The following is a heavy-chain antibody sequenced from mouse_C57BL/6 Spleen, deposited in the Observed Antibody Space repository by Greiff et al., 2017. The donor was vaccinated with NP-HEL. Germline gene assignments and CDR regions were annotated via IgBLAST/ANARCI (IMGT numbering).Heavy chain of an antibody. CDR1: GYSITSGYY. CDR2: ISYDGSN. Sequence: EVKLMESGPGLVKPSQSLSLTCSVTGYSITSGYYWNWLRQFPGNKLEWMGYISYDGSNNYNPSLKNRISITRDTSKNQFFLKLNSVTTEDTATYYCARDYDYERDAYWGQGTLVTVSA. D-gene: IGHD2-4*01. CDR3: ARDYDYERDAY. J-gene: IGHJ3*01. V-gene: IGHV3-6*01.